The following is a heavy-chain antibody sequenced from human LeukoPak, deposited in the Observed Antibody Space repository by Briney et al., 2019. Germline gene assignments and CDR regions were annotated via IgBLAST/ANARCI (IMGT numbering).Heavy chain of an antibody. CDR2: ISYDGSNK. Sequence: PGGSLRLSCAASGFTFSSYAMHWVRQAPGKGLEWVAVISYDGSNKYYADSVKGRFTISRDNSKNTLYLQMNSLRAEDTAVYYCARLPFGESTPFDCWGQGTLVTVSS. CDR1: GFTFSSYA. V-gene: IGHV3-30-3*01. D-gene: IGHD3-10*01. CDR3: ARLPFGESTPFDC. J-gene: IGHJ4*02.